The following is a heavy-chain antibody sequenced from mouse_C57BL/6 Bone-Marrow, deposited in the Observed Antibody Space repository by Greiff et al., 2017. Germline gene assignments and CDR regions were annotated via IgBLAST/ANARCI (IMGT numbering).Heavy chain of an antibody. CDR2: INPNNGGT. V-gene: IGHV1-22*01. J-gene: IGHJ4*01. CDR1: GYTFTDYN. CDR3: ARRGFYYDYDENAMDY. Sequence: EVQLQKSGPELVKPGASVKMSCKASGYTFTDYNMHWVKQSHGKSLEWIGYINPNNGGTSYNQKFKGKATLTVNKSSSTAYMELRSLTSEDSAVYYCARRGFYYDYDENAMDYWGQGTSVTVSS. D-gene: IGHD2-4*01.